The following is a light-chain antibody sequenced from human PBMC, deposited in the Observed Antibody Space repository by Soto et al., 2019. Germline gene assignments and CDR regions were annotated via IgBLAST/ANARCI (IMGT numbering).Light chain of an antibody. V-gene: IGKV3-11*01. CDR1: RSVTTF. CDR2: EAS. Sequence: EIVLTQSPCTVSLSPGERATLSCRASRSVTTFLAWYQQRPGQAPRLLISEASNRAAGIPARFSGSGSGTDFTLTISSLEPEDFGVYYCQQSHNWPRTFGQGTKVDI. CDR3: QQSHNWPRT. J-gene: IGKJ1*01.